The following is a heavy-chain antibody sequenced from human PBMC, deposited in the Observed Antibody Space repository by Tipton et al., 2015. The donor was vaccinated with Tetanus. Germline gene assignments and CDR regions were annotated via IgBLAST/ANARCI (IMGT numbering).Heavy chain of an antibody. J-gene: IGHJ4*02. CDR3: ARERFEEWLGPLDC. CDR2: VWYDGTRK. V-gene: IGHV3-33*01. Sequence: SGFTFSTYGMHWVRQAPGKGLEWVALVWYDGTRKYYTESVEGRFTISRDNSKNTLYLQMDSLRVEDTATYFCARERFEEWLGPLDCRGQGTLVTVPS. D-gene: IGHD3-3*01. CDR1: GFTFSTYG.